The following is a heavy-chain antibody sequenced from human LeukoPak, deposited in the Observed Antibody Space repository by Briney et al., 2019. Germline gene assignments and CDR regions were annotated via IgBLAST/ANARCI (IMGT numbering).Heavy chain of an antibody. CDR1: GYTFTGYY. Sequence: ASVKVSCKASGYTFTGYYMHWVRQAPGQGLEWMGWINPNSGGTNFAQKFQGRVTMTRDTSISTAYMELSRLRSDDTAVYYCAREKRVAGSRGGFDPWGQGTLVTVSP. V-gene: IGHV1-2*02. CDR2: INPNSGGT. D-gene: IGHD6-19*01. CDR3: AREKRVAGSRGGFDP. J-gene: IGHJ5*02.